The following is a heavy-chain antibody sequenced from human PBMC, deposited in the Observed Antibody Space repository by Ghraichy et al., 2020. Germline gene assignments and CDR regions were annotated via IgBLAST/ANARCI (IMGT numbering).Heavy chain of an antibody. Sequence: ASVKVSCKASGYTFTTYHLHWVRQAPGQGLEWMGIINPRTGSTSYAQDFQDRVTMTRDTSTSTVYMEPSSLRSEDTALYYCARDPKGLVVLSPYYAMDVWCQGTTVTVSS. V-gene: IGHV1-46*01. CDR1: GYTFTTYH. CDR2: INPRTGST. CDR3: ARDPKGLVVLSPYYAMDV. D-gene: IGHD2-15*01. J-gene: IGHJ6*02.